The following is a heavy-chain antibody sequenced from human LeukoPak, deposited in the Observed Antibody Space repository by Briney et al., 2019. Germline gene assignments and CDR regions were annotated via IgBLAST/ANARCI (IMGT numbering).Heavy chain of an antibody. V-gene: IGHV4-59*01. CDR1: GGSISSYY. Sequence: SETLSLTCTVYGGSISSYYWSWIRQPPGKGLEWIGYIYYSGSTNYNPSLKSRVTISVDTSKNQFSLKLNSVTAADTAVYYCARVSGYDWESFYDYWGQGTLVTVSS. J-gene: IGHJ4*02. D-gene: IGHD5-12*01. CDR2: IYYSGST. CDR3: ARVSGYDWESFYDY.